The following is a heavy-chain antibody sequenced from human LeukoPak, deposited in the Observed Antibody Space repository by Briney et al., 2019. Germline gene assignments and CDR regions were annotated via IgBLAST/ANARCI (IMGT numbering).Heavy chain of an antibody. J-gene: IGHJ4*02. V-gene: IGHV3-7*01. Sequence: RTGGSPRLSCAASGFTFSSYWMSWVRQAPGKGLEWVANIKQDGSEKYYVDSVKGRFTISRDNAKNSLYLQMNSLRAEDTAVYYCARVGMYYYDSSGYYYVDYWGQGTLVTVSS. D-gene: IGHD3-22*01. CDR2: IKQDGSEK. CDR3: ARVGMYYYDSSGYYYVDY. CDR1: GFTFSSYW.